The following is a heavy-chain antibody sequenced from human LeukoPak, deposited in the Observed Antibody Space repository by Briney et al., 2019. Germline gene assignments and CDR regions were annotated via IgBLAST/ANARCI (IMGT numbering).Heavy chain of an antibody. Sequence: AETLSLTCTVSGGSISSYYWGWIRQPPGKGLEWIGYIDYSGSTDYNPSLKSRVTISVDTSKNQFSLKLSSVAAADTAVYYCAREGGIAARPFDYWGQGTLVTVSS. D-gene: IGHD6-6*01. J-gene: IGHJ4*02. V-gene: IGHV4-59*01. CDR2: IDYSGST. CDR1: GGSISSYY. CDR3: AREGGIAARPFDY.